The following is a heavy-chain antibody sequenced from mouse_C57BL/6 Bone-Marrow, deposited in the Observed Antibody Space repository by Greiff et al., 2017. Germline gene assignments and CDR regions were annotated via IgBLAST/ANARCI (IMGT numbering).Heavy chain of an antibody. J-gene: IGHJ4*01. CDR3: ARGIYYGNYALYAMDY. Sequence: VQLQQSGPELVKPGASVQIPCKASGYTFTDYNMDWVKQSHGKSLEWIGDINPNNGGTIYNQKFKGKATLTVAKSSSTAYMELRSLTSEDTAVYYCARGIYYGNYALYAMDYWGQGTSVTVSS. CDR2: INPNNGGT. D-gene: IGHD2-1*01. V-gene: IGHV1-18*01. CDR1: GYTFTDYN.